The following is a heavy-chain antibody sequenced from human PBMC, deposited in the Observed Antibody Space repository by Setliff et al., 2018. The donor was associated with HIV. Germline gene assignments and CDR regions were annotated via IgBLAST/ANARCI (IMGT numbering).Heavy chain of an antibody. CDR2: INGRGDDT. D-gene: IGHD3-10*01. CDR3: AKLLWFGESAFDI. Sequence: GGSLRLSCAASGFTFRNYAMSWVRQAPGKGLEWVSTINGRGDDTYYADSVKGRFTISRDNSKNTVSLQMSSLRPEDTAIYYCAKLLWFGESAFDIWGQGTMVTVPS. V-gene: IGHV3-23*01. CDR1: GFTFRNYA. J-gene: IGHJ3*02.